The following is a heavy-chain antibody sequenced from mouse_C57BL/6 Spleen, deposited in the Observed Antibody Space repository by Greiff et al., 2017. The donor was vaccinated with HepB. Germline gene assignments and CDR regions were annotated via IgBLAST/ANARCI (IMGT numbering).Heavy chain of an antibody. D-gene: IGHD4-1*02. Sequence: QVQLQQSGPALVKPGASVKISCKASGYAFSSSWMNWVKQRPGKGLEWIGRIYPGDGDTNYNGKFKGKATLTADKSSSTAYMQLSSLTSEDSAVYFCAKQLGPSYYFDYWGQGTTLTVSS. CDR2: IYPGDGDT. CDR1: GYAFSSSW. CDR3: AKQLGPSYYFDY. V-gene: IGHV1-82*01. J-gene: IGHJ2*01.